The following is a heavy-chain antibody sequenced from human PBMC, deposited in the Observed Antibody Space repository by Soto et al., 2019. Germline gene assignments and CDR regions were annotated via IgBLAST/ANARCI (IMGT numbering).Heavy chain of an antibody. D-gene: IGHD4-17*01. CDR1: GGSISSGGYY. J-gene: IGHJ1*01. V-gene: IGHV4-31*03. CDR2: IYYSGST. Sequence: QVQLQESGPGLVKPSQTLSLTCTVSGGSISSGGYYWSWIRQHPGKGLEWIGYIYYSGSTYYSPSLKRRVTISVDTSKNQCSLKLSSVTAADTAVYYCARDTDEQGIQHWGQGTLVTVSS. CDR3: ARDTDEQGIQH.